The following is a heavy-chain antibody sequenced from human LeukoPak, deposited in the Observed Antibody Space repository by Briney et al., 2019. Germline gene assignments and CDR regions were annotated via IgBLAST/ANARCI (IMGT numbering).Heavy chain of an antibody. Sequence: GGSLRLCCAASGFTVSRNYMSWVRQAPGMGLEWVSVIFSGGTTYYADSVKGRFTISRDNSKNTLYLQVNSLRAEDTAVYYCGYFDPPTGYWGQGTLLTVSS. V-gene: IGHV3-66*01. D-gene: IGHD3-9*01. CDR2: IFSGGTT. J-gene: IGHJ1*01. CDR1: GFTVSRNY. CDR3: GYFDPPTGY.